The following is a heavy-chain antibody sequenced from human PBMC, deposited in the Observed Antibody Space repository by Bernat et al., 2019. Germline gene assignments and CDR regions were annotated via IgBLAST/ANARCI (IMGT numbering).Heavy chain of an antibody. J-gene: IGHJ4*02. V-gene: IGHV3-11*05. CDR2: ISSSSYT. Sequence: QVQLVESGGGLVKPGGSLRLSCAASGFTFSDYYMSWIRQAPGKGLEWVSYISSSSYTNYADSVKGRFTISRDNAKNSLYLQMNSLRAEDTAVYYCARARGYYDSSGYFHFDYWGQGTLVTVSS. CDR1: GFTFSDYY. D-gene: IGHD3-22*01. CDR3: ARARGYYDSSGYFHFDY.